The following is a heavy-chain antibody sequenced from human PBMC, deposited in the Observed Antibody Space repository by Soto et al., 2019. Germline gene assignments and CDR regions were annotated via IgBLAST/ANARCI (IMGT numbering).Heavy chain of an antibody. D-gene: IGHD1-1*01. Sequence: QVQLQQWGAGLLKPSETLSLTCAVYGGFVTSGSYYWSWIRQHPGKGLEWIGEMSHSGGTHLNPSLKSRVTISVDTSKNQFTLKMSSVTAADTALYYCARVERGTATTVVDAFDIWGPGTMVTVSS. J-gene: IGHJ3*02. CDR1: GGFVTSGSYY. V-gene: IGHV4-34*01. CDR2: MSHSGGT. CDR3: ARVERGTATTVVDAFDI.